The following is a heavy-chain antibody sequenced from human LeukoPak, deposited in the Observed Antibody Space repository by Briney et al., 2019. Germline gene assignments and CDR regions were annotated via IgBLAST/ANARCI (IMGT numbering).Heavy chain of an antibody. Sequence: GGSLRLSCAASGFTFGSISMNWVRQAPGKGLEWVSSISPDGGNTYHADSVKGRFSTSRDNAKSSLYLKMNSLRAEDTAVYYCTRDLPVPSLVRGIIIYGLIDYWGQGTLVTVSS. J-gene: IGHJ4*02. CDR1: GFTFGSIS. D-gene: IGHD3-10*01. CDR3: TRDLPVPSLVRGIIIYGLIDY. V-gene: IGHV3-21*06. CDR2: ISPDGGNT.